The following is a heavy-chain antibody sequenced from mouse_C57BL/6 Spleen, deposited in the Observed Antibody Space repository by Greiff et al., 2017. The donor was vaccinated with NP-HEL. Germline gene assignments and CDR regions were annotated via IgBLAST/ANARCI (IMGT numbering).Heavy chain of an antibody. Sequence: VQLKQSGPGLVKPSQSLSLTCSVTGYSITSGYYWNWIRQFPGNKLEWMGYISYDGSNNYNPSLKNRISITRDTSKNQFFLKLNSVTTEDTATYYCAREGTTVVATDYWGQGTTLTVSS. CDR1: GYSITSGYY. D-gene: IGHD1-1*01. CDR3: AREGTTVVATDY. J-gene: IGHJ2*01. V-gene: IGHV3-6*01. CDR2: ISYDGSN.